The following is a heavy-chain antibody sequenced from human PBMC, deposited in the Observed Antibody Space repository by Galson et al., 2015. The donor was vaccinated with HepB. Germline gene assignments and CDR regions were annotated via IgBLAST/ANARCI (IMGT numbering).Heavy chain of an antibody. V-gene: IGHV4-34*01. D-gene: IGHD3/OR15-3a*01. Sequence: SEPLSLTCAVYGGSFSGYYWSWIRQPPGKGLEWIGEINHSGSTNYNPSLKSRVTISVDTSKNQFSLKLSSVTAADTAVYYCARDPGRALRRPLSGPDYWGQGTLVTVSS. CDR1: GGSFSGYY. J-gene: IGHJ4*02. CDR3: ARDPGRALRRPLSGPDY. CDR2: INHSGST.